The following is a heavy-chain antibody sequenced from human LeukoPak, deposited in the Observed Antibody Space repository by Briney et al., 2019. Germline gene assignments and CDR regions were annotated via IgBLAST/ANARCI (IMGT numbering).Heavy chain of an antibody. J-gene: IGHJ4*02. CDR2: ISKDGRKN. Sequence: GRSLRLSCEASGFSFSTSGVHWVRQAPGKGLEWMAVISKDGRKNHYADSVKGRFTISRDNSKSTLFLQMNSLRPEDTAIYYCARDLLNYGSAYYDVGIFDSWGQGTLVTVAS. D-gene: IGHD3-10*01. CDR1: GFSFSTSG. V-gene: IGHV3-30*04. CDR3: ARDLLNYGSAYYDVGIFDS.